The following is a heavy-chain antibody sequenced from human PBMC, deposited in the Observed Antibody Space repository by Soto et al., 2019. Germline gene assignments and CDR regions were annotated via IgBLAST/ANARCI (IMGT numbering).Heavy chain of an antibody. D-gene: IGHD3-3*01. CDR3: AQGVDFWSAYSY. CDR1: GFKVDDYS. V-gene: IGHV3-9*01. J-gene: IGHJ4*02. Sequence: GGSLRLSCAASGFKVDDYSMHWVRQAPGKGLEWVSGITSKSGSKGYADSVKGRFIISRDNAKNSPYLQMNNLRAEDSAFYYCAQGVDFWSAYSYWGQGTLVTVSS. CDR2: ITSKSGSK.